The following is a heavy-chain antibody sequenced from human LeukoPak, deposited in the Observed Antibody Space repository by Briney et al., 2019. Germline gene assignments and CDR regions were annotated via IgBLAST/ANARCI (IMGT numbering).Heavy chain of an antibody. CDR2: INTYHGQT. J-gene: IGHJ4*02. CDR3: ARDLSMVTFGGVVIIPKY. V-gene: IGHV1-18*01. D-gene: IGHD3-16*02. Sequence: ASVKVSCKASGYNFPSYGITWVRQAPGQGLEWMGWINTYHGQTSIAQHLQGRVTLTSDTSTSTAYMDLRRPRPDDTAVYYCARDLSMVTFGGVVIIPKYWGQGTLVTVSS. CDR1: GYNFPSYG.